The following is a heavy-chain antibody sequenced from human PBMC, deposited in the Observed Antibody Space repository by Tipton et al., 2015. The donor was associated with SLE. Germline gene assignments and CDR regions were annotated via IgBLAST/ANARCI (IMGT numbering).Heavy chain of an antibody. CDR2: MNPNSGNT. Sequence: QLVQSGPEVKKPGASVKVSCKASGYTFTSYDINWVRQATGQGLEWMGWMNPNSGNTGYAQKFQGRVTITRNTSISTAYMELSSLRSEDTAVYYCARDHLTDYGDYYYYYYGMDVWGQGTTVTVSS. V-gene: IGHV1-8*03. CDR3: ARDHLTDYGDYYYYYYGMDV. J-gene: IGHJ6*02. D-gene: IGHD4-17*01. CDR1: GYTFTSYD.